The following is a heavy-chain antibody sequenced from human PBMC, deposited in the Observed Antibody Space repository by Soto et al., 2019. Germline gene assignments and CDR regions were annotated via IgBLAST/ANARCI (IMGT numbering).Heavy chain of an antibody. CDR2: ISGTGGST. D-gene: IGHD6-6*01. J-gene: IGHJ4*02. V-gene: IGHV3-23*01. Sequence: EVQLLESGGGLVQPGGSLRLSCAASGFTFSTYAMSWVRQAPGKGLEWVSAISGTGGSTYYADSVKGRFTISRDNSTHTLYLQMNTLRAEDTAVYYCAKNWDTTSSSSSHWGQGTLVTVSS. CDR3: AKNWDTTSSSSSH. CDR1: GFTFSTYA.